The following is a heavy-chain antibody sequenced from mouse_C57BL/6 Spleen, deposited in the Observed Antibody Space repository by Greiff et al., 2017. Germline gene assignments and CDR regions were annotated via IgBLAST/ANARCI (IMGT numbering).Heavy chain of an antibody. V-gene: IGHV1-64*01. CDR1: GYTFTSYW. CDR3: ARSGRARGRRGAMDY. D-gene: IGHD3-1*01. J-gene: IGHJ4*01. Sequence: VKLQQPGAELVKPGASVKLSCKASGYTFTSYWMHWVKQRPGQGLEWIGMIHPNSGSTNYNEKFKSKATLTVDKSSSTAYMQLSSLTSEDSAVYYCARSGRARGRRGAMDYWGQGTSVTVSS. CDR2: IHPNSGST.